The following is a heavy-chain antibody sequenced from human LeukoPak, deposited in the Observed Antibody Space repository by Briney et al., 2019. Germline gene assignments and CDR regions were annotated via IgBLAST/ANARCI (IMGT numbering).Heavy chain of an antibody. D-gene: IGHD1-26*01. CDR1: GFTFSTYA. J-gene: IGHJ4*02. CDR2: ISNSGGNT. CDR3: TRESGSYSLHFDY. V-gene: IGHV3-23*01. Sequence: GGSLRLSCAASGFTFSTYAMSWVRQAPGKGLEWVSFISNSGGNTYYADSVKGRFTISRDNSKNTLYLQMNSLRAEDTAIYYCTRESGSYSLHFDYWGQGTLVTVSS.